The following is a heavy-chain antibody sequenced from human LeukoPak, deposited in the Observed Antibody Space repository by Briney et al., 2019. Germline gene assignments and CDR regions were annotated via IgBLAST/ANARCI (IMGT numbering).Heavy chain of an antibody. CDR1: GGSFSGYY. Sequence: PSETLSLTCAVYGGSFSGYYWSWIRQPPGKGLEWIGEINHSGSTNYNPSLKSRVTISVDTSKNQFSLKLSSVTAADTAVYYCARNTRGGIAVAGPGWFDPWGQGTLVTVSS. CDR3: ARNTRGGIAVAGPGWFDP. CDR2: INHSGST. V-gene: IGHV4-34*01. D-gene: IGHD6-19*01. J-gene: IGHJ5*02.